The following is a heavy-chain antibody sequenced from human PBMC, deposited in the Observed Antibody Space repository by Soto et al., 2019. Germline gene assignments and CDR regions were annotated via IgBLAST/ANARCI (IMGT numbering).Heavy chain of an antibody. Sequence: ASVKVCCKASGGTLSSYAISWVRHAPGQGLEWLGRINPKSGGTSTAQKFQGWVTMTRDRSIRTVYMELTRLRSDDTAVYFCARGHSTDCSNGVCSFFYNHEMDVWGQGTTVTVYS. CDR2: INPKSGGT. CDR3: ARGHSTDCSNGVCSFFYNHEMDV. J-gene: IGHJ6*02. CDR1: GGTLSSYA. V-gene: IGHV1-2*04. D-gene: IGHD2-8*01.